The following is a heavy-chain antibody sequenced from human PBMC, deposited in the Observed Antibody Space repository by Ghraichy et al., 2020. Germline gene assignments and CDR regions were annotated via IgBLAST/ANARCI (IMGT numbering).Heavy chain of an antibody. CDR1: VLTFSNDP. CDR2: ISADSGAI. Sequence: GGSLRLSCAASVLTFSNDPMNWVRQAPGKGLEWVSYISADSGAIYYADSVKGRFTISRDNAQNSLYLQMNSLRDEDTAVYYCARQRRARSSGWDWGQGTLVIVSS. J-gene: IGHJ1*01. V-gene: IGHV3-48*02. D-gene: IGHD3-22*01. CDR3: ARQRRARSSGWD.